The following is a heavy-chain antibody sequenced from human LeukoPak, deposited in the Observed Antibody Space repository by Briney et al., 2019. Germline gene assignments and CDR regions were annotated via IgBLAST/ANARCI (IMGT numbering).Heavy chain of an antibody. J-gene: IGHJ4*02. D-gene: IGHD4-11*01. CDR2: IYHSGST. CDR3: ARYSDYAGVDY. Sequence: SQTLSLTCAVSGGSISSGGYSWSWIRQPPGKGLEWIGYIYHSGSTYYNPSLKSRVTISVDRSKNQFSLKLSSVTAADTAVYYCARYSDYAGVDYWGQGTLVTVSS. V-gene: IGHV4-30-2*01. CDR1: GGSISSGGYS.